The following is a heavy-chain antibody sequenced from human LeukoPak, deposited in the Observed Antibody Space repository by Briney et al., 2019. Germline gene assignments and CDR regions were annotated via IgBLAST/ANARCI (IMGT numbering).Heavy chain of an antibody. D-gene: IGHD1-26*01. J-gene: IGHJ3*02. CDR1: GYTFTGYY. CDR2: INPNSGGT. Sequence: ASVKVSCKASGYTFTGYYMHWVRQAPGQGLEWMGWINPNSGGTNYAQKFQGRVTMTRDTSISTAYMELSRLRSDDTAVYYCARTDSGGYYGAFDIWGQGTMVTVSS. CDR3: ARTDSGGYYGAFDI. V-gene: IGHV1-2*02.